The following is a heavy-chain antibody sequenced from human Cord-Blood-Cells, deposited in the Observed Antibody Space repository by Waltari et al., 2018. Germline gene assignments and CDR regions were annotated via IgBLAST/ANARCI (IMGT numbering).Heavy chain of an antibody. CDR3: ARDSSSWYFAFDI. CDR1: GFTFSSYG. CDR2: IWYDGSNK. Sequence: QVQLVESGGGVVQPGRSLRLSCAASGFTFSSYGMHWVRQAPGKGLEWVAVIWYDGSNKYYADAGKGRFTISRDNSKNTLYLQMNSLRAEDTAVYYCARDSSSWYFAFDIWGQGTMVTVSS. J-gene: IGHJ3*02. V-gene: IGHV3-33*01. D-gene: IGHD6-13*01.